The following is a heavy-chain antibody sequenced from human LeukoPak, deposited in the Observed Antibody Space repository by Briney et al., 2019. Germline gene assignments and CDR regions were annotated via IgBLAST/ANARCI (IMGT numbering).Heavy chain of an antibody. Sequence: SGGSLRLSCAASGFTFSDYYMSWIRQAPGKGLQWVSCISSSGSTIYYADSVKGRFTISRDNAKNSLYLQMNGLRAEDTAVYYCASNPMVRGVIRWYYMDVWGKGTTVTVSS. J-gene: IGHJ6*03. V-gene: IGHV3-11*04. D-gene: IGHD3-10*01. CDR1: GFTFSDYY. CDR2: ISSSGSTI. CDR3: ASNPMVRGVIRWYYMDV.